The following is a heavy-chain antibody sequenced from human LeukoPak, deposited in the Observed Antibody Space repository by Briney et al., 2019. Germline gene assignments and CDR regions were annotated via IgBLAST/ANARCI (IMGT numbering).Heavy chain of an antibody. V-gene: IGHV1-69*05. CDR2: IIPIFGTA. D-gene: IGHD3-22*01. CDR1: GGTFNSYA. J-gene: IGHJ3*02. Sequence: ASVKVSCKASGGTFNSYAISWVRQAPGQRLEWMGGIIPIFGTANYAQKFQRRVTITTDESTSIAYMELSSLRSEDTAVYYCARDRRSYYYDSSGYYHHDAFDIWGQGTMVTVSS. CDR3: ARDRRSYYYDSSGYYHHDAFDI.